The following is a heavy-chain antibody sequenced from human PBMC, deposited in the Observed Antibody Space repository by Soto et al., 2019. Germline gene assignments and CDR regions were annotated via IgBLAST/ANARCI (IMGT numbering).Heavy chain of an antibody. Sequence: GGSLRLSCAASGFTFSSYGMHWVRQAPDKGLEWVAVIWYDGSNKYYADSVKGRFTISRDNSKNTLYLQMNSLRAEDTAVYYCARGALVVVPAAIMDYYYYGMDVWGQGTTVTVSS. J-gene: IGHJ6*02. CDR1: GFTFSSYG. D-gene: IGHD2-2*02. CDR2: IWYDGSNK. V-gene: IGHV3-33*01. CDR3: ARGALVVVPAAIMDYYYYGMDV.